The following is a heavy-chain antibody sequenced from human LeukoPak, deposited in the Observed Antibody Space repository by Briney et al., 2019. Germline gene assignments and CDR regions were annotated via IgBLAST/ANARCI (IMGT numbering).Heavy chain of an antibody. CDR3: ARGSTAMVNYYYYYMDV. CDR1: GYTFTSYD. Sequence: ASVKVSCKASGYTFTSYDINWVRQAIGQGLEWMGWMNPNSGNTGYAQKFQGRVTMTRNTSTSTAYMELSSLRSEDTAVYYCARGSTAMVNYYYYYMDVWGKGTTVTVSS. D-gene: IGHD5-18*01. J-gene: IGHJ6*03. V-gene: IGHV1-8*01. CDR2: MNPNSGNT.